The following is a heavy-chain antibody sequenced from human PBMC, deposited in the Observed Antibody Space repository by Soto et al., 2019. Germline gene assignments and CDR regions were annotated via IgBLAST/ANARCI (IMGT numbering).Heavy chain of an antibody. V-gene: IGHV3-7*01. CDR1: GFTFSSYW. Sequence: PGGSLRLSCAASGFTFSSYWMSWVRQAPGKGLEWVANIKQDGSEKYYVDSVKGRFTISRDNAKNSLYLQMNSLRAEDTAVYCCARDLRTTVPYYYGMDVWGQGTTVTVSS. CDR3: ARDLRTTVPYYYGMDV. CDR2: IKQDGSEK. D-gene: IGHD4-4*01. J-gene: IGHJ6*02.